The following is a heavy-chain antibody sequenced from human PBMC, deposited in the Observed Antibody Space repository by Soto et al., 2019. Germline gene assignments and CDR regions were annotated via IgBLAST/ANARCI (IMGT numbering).Heavy chain of an antibody. Sequence: SETLSLTCNVSGASISSGDYYWSWIRQPPGKGLEWIGYIYYSGSTYYNPSLKSRVTISVDTSKNQFSLKLSSVTAADTAVYYCARGFPLWFDPWGQGTLVTVSS. CDR1: GASISSGDYY. CDR3: ARGFPLWFDP. CDR2: IYYSGST. D-gene: IGHD3-3*01. J-gene: IGHJ5*02. V-gene: IGHV4-30-4*01.